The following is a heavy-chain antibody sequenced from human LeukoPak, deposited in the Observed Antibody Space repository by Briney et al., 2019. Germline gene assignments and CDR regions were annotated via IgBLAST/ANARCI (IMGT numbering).Heavy chain of an antibody. D-gene: IGHD6-25*01. CDR1: GFTFSSYE. CDR2: ISSSGSTT. Sequence: GGSLRLSCAASGFTFSSYEMNWVRQAPGKGLEWVSYISSSGSTTYYADSVKGRFTISRDNAKNSLYLQMNSLRAEDTAVYYCARDGTPIHSSGWVYMDVWGKGTTVTISS. CDR3: ARDGTPIHSSGWVYMDV. J-gene: IGHJ6*04. V-gene: IGHV3-48*03.